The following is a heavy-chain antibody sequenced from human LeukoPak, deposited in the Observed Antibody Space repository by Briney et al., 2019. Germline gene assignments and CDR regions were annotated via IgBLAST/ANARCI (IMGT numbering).Heavy chain of an antibody. CDR3: ARVWYSSSWPKPGTYYFDF. D-gene: IGHD6-13*01. CDR1: GFTVSSNY. V-gene: IGHV3-66*01. Sequence: GGSLRLSCATSGFTVSSNYMSWVRQAPGKGLEWVSLIYSSGGTYYADSVKGRFTFSRDSSKNTLYLQMNSLRAEDTAVYYCARVWYSSSWPKPGTYYFDFWGQGTLVTVSS. CDR2: IYSSGGT. J-gene: IGHJ4*02.